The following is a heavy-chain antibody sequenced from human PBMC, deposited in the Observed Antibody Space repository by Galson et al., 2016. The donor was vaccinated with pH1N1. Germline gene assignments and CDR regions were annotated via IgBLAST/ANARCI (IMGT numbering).Heavy chain of an antibody. CDR1: GFPFEEYH. CDR3: IPFRWAHNWFDP. CDR2: IRSTVYGETK. J-gene: IGHJ5*02. V-gene: IGHV3-49*02. Sequence: SLRLSCATSGFPFEEYHIFWVRQALEMGLEWVSFIRSTVYGETKEYAAAVKGRFVISRDNSKRVAYLQMNSLKTEDTAHYYCIPFRWAHNWFDPWGHGSPVIVSS. D-gene: IGHD3-3*02.